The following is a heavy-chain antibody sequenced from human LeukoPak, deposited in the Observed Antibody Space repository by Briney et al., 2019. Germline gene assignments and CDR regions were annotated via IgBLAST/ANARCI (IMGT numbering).Heavy chain of an antibody. J-gene: IGHJ4*02. D-gene: IGHD2-15*01. Sequence: SETLSLTCTVPGGSISGYYWSWLRQPPGKGLDWIAYIYYSGSANWSPSLKSRVTISLDTSKNQFSLKLSSVTAADTAVYYCARGYYSSGSCYTPDYWGQGALVTVSS. CDR2: IYYSGSA. CDR3: ARGYYSSGSCYTPDY. V-gene: IGHV4-59*01. CDR1: GGSISGYY.